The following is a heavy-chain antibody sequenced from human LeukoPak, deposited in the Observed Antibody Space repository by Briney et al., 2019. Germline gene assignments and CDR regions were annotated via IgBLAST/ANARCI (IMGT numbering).Heavy chain of an antibody. Sequence: ASVKVSCKASGYTFTSYGISWVRQAPGQGLEWMGWISAYNGNTNYAQKLQGRVTMTTDTSTSTAHMELRSLRYDDTAVYYCARDAATRDAFDIWGQGTMVTVSS. D-gene: IGHD6-25*01. CDR1: GYTFTSYG. V-gene: IGHV1-18*01. CDR3: ARDAATRDAFDI. J-gene: IGHJ3*02. CDR2: ISAYNGNT.